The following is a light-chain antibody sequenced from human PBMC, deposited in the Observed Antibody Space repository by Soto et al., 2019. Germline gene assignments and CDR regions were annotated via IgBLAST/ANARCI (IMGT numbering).Light chain of an antibody. CDR2: DAS. CDR3: QQYITYSWT. Sequence: DIQMTQSPSTLSASVGDRVTITCRASQSISSWLAWYQQKPGKAPKLLIYDASSLESGVPSRFSGSGSGTEFTLTISSLPPDDFAMYYCQQYITYSWTFGQGTKVEIK. J-gene: IGKJ1*01. CDR1: QSISSW. V-gene: IGKV1-5*01.